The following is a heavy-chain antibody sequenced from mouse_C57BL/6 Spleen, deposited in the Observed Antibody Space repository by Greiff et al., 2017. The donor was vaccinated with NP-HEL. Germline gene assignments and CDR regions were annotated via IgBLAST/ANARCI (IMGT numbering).Heavy chain of an antibody. D-gene: IGHD1-1*01. Sequence: VKLMESGAELARPGASVKLSCKASGYTFTSYGISWVKQRTGQGLEWIGEIYPRSGNTYYNEKFKGKATLTADKSSSTAYMELRSLTSEDSAVYFCASHYYGSSLDYWGQGTTLTVSS. CDR1: GYTFTSYG. CDR3: ASHYYGSSLDY. CDR2: IYPRSGNT. V-gene: IGHV1-81*01. J-gene: IGHJ2*01.